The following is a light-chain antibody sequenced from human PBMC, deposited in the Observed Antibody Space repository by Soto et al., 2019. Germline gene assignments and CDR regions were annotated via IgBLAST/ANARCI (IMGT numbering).Light chain of an antibody. J-gene: IGLJ1*01. Sequence: QSALTQPASVSGSPGQSIAISCTGSSSDIGGYTYVSWYQQLPGKAPKLLIYEVNKRPAGVSKRFSGSKSGDTASLTISGLQAEDEADYYCSSYAGAITFYVFGTGTKLTVL. CDR1: SSDIGGYTY. CDR2: EVN. CDR3: SSYAGAITFYV. V-gene: IGLV2-14*01.